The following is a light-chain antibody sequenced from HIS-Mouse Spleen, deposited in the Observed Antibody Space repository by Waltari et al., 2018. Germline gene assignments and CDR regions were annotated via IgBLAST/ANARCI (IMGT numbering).Light chain of an antibody. CDR1: SSHVGGYNY. J-gene: IGLJ2*01. Sequence: QSALTQPASVSGSPGPSITISCTGTSSHVGGYNYVSWYQQHPGKAPKLMIYEVSNRPSGVSNRFSGSKSGNTASLTISGLQAEDEADYYCSSYTSSSTLDVVFGGGTKLTVL. CDR2: EVS. CDR3: SSYTSSSTLDVV. V-gene: IGLV2-14*01.